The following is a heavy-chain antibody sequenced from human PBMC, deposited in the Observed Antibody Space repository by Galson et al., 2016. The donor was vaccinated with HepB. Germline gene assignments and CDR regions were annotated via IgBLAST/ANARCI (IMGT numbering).Heavy chain of an antibody. Sequence: SLRLSCAASGFSFRNFGMHWVRQAPGKGLEWLAVIWFDGADKYYADSVKGRFTISRDVAKNTLYLQMNSLRAEDTAVYYCARDLTGTMDGFDYWGQGTLVIVSS. J-gene: IGHJ4*02. V-gene: IGHV3-33*08. CDR1: GFSFRNFG. CDR3: ARDLTGTMDGFDY. D-gene: IGHD3-9*01. CDR2: IWFDGADK.